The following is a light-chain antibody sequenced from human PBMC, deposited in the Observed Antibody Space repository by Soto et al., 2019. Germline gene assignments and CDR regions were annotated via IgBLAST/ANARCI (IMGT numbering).Light chain of an antibody. V-gene: IGLV2-14*03. Sequence: QSALTQPASVSGSPGQSITISCTGTNSDIGGYNYVSWYQQHPGKAPKLMIYDVSNRTSGVSYRFSGSKSGNTASLTISGLQAEEEADYYCSSYTSRSTLGVFGGGTKLTVL. CDR3: SSYTSRSTLGV. J-gene: IGLJ2*01. CDR2: DVS. CDR1: NSDIGGYNY.